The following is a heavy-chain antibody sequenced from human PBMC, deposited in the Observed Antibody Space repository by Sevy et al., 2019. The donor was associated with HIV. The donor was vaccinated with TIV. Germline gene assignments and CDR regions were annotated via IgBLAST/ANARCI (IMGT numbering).Heavy chain of an antibody. Sequence: GESLKISCSASGFTFSSYAMHWVRQAPGKGLEYVSAISSNGGSTYYADSVKGRFTISRDNSKNTLYLQMSSLRAEDTAVYYCKVVPAAFDIWGQGTMVTVSS. V-gene: IGHV3-64D*06. D-gene: IGHD2-2*01. CDR2: ISSNGGST. CDR1: GFTFSSYA. J-gene: IGHJ3*02. CDR3: KVVPAAFDI.